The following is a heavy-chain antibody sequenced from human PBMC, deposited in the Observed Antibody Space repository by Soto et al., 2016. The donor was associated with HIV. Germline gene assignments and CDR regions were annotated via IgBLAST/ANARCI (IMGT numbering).Heavy chain of an antibody. Sequence: QVQLVQSGAEVKKPGASVRVSCKASGNTFTTHYIHWVRQAPGQGLEWMGIINPSGDRTSHAQKFQGRVTMTRDTSTSTVHMQLSSLRSEDTAVYYCARDMKRDYDILTGIGVGWFDPWGQGTLVTVSS. D-gene: IGHD3-9*01. V-gene: IGHV1-46*01. J-gene: IGHJ5*02. CDR1: GNTFTTHY. CDR3: ARDMKRDYDILTGIGVGWFDP. CDR2: INPSGDRT.